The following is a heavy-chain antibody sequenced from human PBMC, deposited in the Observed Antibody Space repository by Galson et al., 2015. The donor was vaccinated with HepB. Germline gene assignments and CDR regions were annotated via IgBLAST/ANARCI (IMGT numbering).Heavy chain of an antibody. CDR1: GFTFSSYA. J-gene: IGHJ1*01. CDR2: ISGSGGST. V-gene: IGHV3-23*01. CDR3: AKDRGIAAAGTVEYFQH. D-gene: IGHD6-13*01. Sequence: SLRLSCAASGFTFSSYAMSWVRQAPGKGLEWVSAISGSGGSTYYADSVKGRFTISRDNSKNTLYLQMNSLRAEDTAVYYCAKDRGIAAAGTVEYFQHWGQGTLVTVSS.